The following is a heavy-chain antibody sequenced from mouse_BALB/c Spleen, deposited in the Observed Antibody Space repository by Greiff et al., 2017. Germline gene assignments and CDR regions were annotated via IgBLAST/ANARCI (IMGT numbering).Heavy chain of an antibody. J-gene: IGHJ4*01. CDR3: VRQGSYYYAMDY. Sequence: EVKLVESGGGLVQPKGSLKLSCAASGFTFNTYAMNWVRQAPGKGLEWVARIRSKSNNYATYYADSVKDRFTISRDDSQSMLYLQMNNLKTEDTAMYYCVRQGSYYYAMDYWGQGTSVTVSS. CDR1: GFTFNTYA. V-gene: IGHV10-1*02. CDR2: IRSKSNNYAT.